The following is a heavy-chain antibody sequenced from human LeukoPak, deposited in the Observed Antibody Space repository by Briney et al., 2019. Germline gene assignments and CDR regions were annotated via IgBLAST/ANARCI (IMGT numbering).Heavy chain of an antibody. Sequence: ASVKVSCKASGYTFTSYDINWVRQATGQGLEWMGWMNPNSDNTGYAQKFQGRVTITRNTSISTAYMELSSLRSEDTAVYYCLYDSSGYGGNWGQGTLVTVSS. CDR2: MNPNSDNT. CDR3: LYDSSGYGGN. D-gene: IGHD3-22*01. J-gene: IGHJ4*02. V-gene: IGHV1-8*03. CDR1: GYTFTSYD.